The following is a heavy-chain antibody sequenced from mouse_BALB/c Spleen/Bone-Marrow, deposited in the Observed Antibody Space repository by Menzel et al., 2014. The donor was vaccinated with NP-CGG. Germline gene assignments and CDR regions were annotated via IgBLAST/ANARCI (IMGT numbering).Heavy chain of an antibody. Sequence: EVQLQESGGDLVKPGGSLKLSCAASGFTFSTYGMSWVRQTPDKRLELVASIDNNGGSTYYPDSVKGRFTISRDNAKNTLYLQMSSLKSEDTAMYYCARDHVVGYWGQGTLVTVSA. CDR3: ARDHVVGY. J-gene: IGHJ3*01. CDR2: IDNNGGST. CDR1: GFTFSTYG. V-gene: IGHV5-6-3*01.